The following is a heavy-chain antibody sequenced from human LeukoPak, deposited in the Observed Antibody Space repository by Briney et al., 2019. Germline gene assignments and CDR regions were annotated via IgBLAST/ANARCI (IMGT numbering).Heavy chain of an antibody. Sequence: EGSLRLSCAASGFTVSSSYMSWVRQAPGEGLEWVSVLYIAGTTNYADSVRGRFTISRDNSKNTLYLQMNSLRTEDTAVYYCARQGIDDSSGYYVYWGQGTLVTVSS. CDR2: LYIAGTT. J-gene: IGHJ4*02. V-gene: IGHV3-66*04. CDR3: ARQGIDDSSGYYVY. D-gene: IGHD3-22*01. CDR1: GFTVSSSY.